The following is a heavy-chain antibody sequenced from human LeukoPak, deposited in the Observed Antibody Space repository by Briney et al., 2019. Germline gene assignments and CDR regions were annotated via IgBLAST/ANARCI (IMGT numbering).Heavy chain of an antibody. Sequence: SETLSLTCTVSGGSISSSSYYWGWIRQPPGKGLEWIGSIYYSGSTHYNPSLKSRVTISVDTSKNQFSLKLSSVTAADTAVYYCARIPDYGDYYFNYWGQGTLVTVSS. D-gene: IGHD4-17*01. V-gene: IGHV4-39*01. CDR1: GGSISSSSYY. CDR3: ARIPDYGDYYFNY. CDR2: IYYSGST. J-gene: IGHJ4*02.